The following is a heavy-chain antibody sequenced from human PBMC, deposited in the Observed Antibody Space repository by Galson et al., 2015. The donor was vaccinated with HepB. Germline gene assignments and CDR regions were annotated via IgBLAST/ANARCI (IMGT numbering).Heavy chain of an antibody. V-gene: IGHV3-30*19. D-gene: IGHD5-12*01. CDR1: GFTFSSYG. CDR3: ARDARGGGYDYFRWFDP. J-gene: IGHJ5*02. Sequence: SLRLSCAASGFTFSSYGMHWVRQAPGKGLEWVAVIWYDGSNKYYADSVKGRFTISRDNSKNTLYLQMNSLRAEDTAVYYCARDARGGGYDYFRWFDPWGQGTLVTVSS. CDR2: IWYDGSNK.